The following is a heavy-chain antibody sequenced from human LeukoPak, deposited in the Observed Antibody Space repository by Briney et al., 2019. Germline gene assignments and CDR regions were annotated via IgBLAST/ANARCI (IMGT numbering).Heavy chain of an antibody. CDR1: GGTFSSYA. J-gene: IGHJ4*02. CDR2: IIPIFGTA. D-gene: IGHD3-22*01. Sequence: GSSLKVSCKASGGTFSSYAISWVRQAPGQGLEWMGGIIPIFGTANYAQKFQGRVTITADKSTSTAYMELSSLRSEDTAVYYCARGSSGYYYDLFYYFDYWGQGTLVTVSS. V-gene: IGHV1-69*06. CDR3: ARGSSGYYYDLFYYFDY.